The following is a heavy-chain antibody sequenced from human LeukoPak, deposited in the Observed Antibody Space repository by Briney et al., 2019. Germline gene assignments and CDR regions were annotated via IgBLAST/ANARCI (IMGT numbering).Heavy chain of an antibody. V-gene: IGHV4-4*07. CDR2: IYTSGST. CDR3: ARAGPVYAYPPGPFDY. D-gene: IGHD5/OR15-5a*01. CDR1: GGSISSYY. J-gene: IGHJ4*02. Sequence: SETLSLTCTVSGGSISSYYWSWIRQPAGKGLEWIGRIYTSGSTNYNPSLKSRVTISVDTSKNQFSLKLSSVTAADTAVYYCARAGPVYAYPPGPFDYWGQGTLVTVSS.